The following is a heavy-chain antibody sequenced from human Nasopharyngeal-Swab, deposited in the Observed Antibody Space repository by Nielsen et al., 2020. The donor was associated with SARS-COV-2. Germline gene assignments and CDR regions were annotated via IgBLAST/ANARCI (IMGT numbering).Heavy chain of an antibody. CDR1: GFTFTSYA. CDR2: VNGNGADT. J-gene: IGHJ4*02. V-gene: IGHV3-23*01. CDR3: AKDLTGYYAPLDQ. Sequence: GESLKISCAASGFTFTSYAMNWVRQAPGEGLEWLSAVNGNGADTYYADSVKGRFTISKDNSKNTLYLHMNSLRAEDTAVYYCAKDLTGYYAPLDQWGQGVLVTVSS. D-gene: IGHD3-9*01.